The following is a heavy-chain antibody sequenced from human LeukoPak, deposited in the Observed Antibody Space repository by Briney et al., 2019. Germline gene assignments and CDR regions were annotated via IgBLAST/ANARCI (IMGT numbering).Heavy chain of an antibody. D-gene: IGHD6-6*01. CDR3: ARDYEIAVRYDCFDP. CDR2: ISGYNGGT. Sequence: ASVKVSCKAAGYTFSNFGISWVRQAPGQGLEWMGWISGYNGGTNYAQKFQGRVTMTTDTSANTAYMEVRSLRSDDTAVYYCARDYEIAVRYDCFDPWGQGTLVIVSS. CDR1: GYTFSNFG. J-gene: IGHJ5*02. V-gene: IGHV1-18*01.